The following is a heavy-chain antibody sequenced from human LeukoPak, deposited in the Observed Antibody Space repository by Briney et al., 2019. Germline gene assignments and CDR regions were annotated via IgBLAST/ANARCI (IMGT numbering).Heavy chain of an antibody. CDR1: GFTFSSYG. J-gene: IGHJ6*03. D-gene: IGHD4-11*01. CDR2: IRYDGSNK. V-gene: IGHV3-30*02. Sequence: GGSLRLSCAASGFTFSSYGMHWVRQAPGKGLEWVAFIRYDGSNKYYADSVKGRFTISRDNAKKSLFLQMKSLRAEDTAVYYCAADYSKFYYYYMDVWGKGTTVIVSS. CDR3: AADYSKFYYYYMDV.